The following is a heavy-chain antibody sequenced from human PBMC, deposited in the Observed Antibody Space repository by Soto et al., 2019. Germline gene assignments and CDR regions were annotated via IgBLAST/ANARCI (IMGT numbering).Heavy chain of an antibody. CDR1: GGSVSSGSYY. D-gene: IGHD6-6*01. CDR3: ARDKGSGIAAPGY. J-gene: IGHJ4*02. Sequence: SETLSLTCTVSGGSVSSGSYYWRWIRQPPGKGLEWIGYIYYSGSTNYNPSLKSRVTISVDTSKNQFSLKLSSVTAADTAVYYCARDKGSGIAAPGYWGQGTLVTVSS. CDR2: IYYSGST. V-gene: IGHV4-61*01.